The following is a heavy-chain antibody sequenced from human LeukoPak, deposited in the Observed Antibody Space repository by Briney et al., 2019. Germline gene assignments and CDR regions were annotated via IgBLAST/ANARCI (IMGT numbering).Heavy chain of an antibody. D-gene: IGHD2-21*01. V-gene: IGHV1-2*02. Sequence: ASVTVSCKTSGYSFTDYYMHWVRQAPGQGLEWMGWINPNSGGTSSAQKFQGRVTMTRDTSITTVYMEVSWLTSDDTAIYYCAREDRLDGGPYLIGPWGQGTLVTVSS. CDR1: GYSFTDYY. J-gene: IGHJ5*02. CDR2: INPNSGGT. CDR3: AREDRLDGGPYLIGP.